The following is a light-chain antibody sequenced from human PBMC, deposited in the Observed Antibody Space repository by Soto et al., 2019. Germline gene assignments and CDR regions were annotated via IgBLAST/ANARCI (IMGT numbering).Light chain of an antibody. CDR1: QSVSIK. V-gene: IGKV3-15*01. Sequence: EILIAQSPATLSVSAGERATLSCRASQSVSIKLAWYQQTPGQPPRILIYGASTRATGIPARFSGSGSGTESTLTISRLQSEDFKVYYRQQYNNWPRTFGQGTKVDIK. CDR2: GAS. CDR3: QQYNNWPRT. J-gene: IGKJ1*01.